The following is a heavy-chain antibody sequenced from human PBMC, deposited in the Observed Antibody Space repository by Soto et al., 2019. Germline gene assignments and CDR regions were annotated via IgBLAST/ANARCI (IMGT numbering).Heavy chain of an antibody. CDR1: GFTFRLYS. CDR2: ISSSSSYI. J-gene: IGHJ4*02. V-gene: IGHV3-21*01. D-gene: IGHD3-22*01. Sequence: GSLRLSCAASGFTFRLYSLIWVPQAPGKGLEWVSSISSSSSYIYSADSLKGRITISRDNAKNSLYLQMNSLRAEDTAIYYCVRARAPDSRPAYWGQGTLVTVSS. CDR3: VRARAPDSRPAY.